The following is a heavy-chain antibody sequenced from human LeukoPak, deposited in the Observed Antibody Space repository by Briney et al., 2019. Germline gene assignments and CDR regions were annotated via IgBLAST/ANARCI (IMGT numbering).Heavy chain of an antibody. CDR1: GYTFTGYY. CDR3: ARVRIAVAGKYYFDY. V-gene: IGHV1-2*02. CDR2: INPNSGGT. J-gene: IGHJ4*02. D-gene: IGHD6-19*01. Sequence: ASVKVSCKASGYTFTGYYMHWVRQAPGQGLEWMGWINPNSGGTNYAQKFQGRGTMTRDTSISTAYMELSRLRSDDTAVYYCARVRIAVAGKYYFDYWGQGTLVTVSS.